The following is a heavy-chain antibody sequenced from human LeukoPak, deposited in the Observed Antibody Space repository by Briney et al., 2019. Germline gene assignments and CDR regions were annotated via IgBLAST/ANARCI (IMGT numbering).Heavy chain of an antibody. CDR1: GGTFSSYA. J-gene: IGHJ6*03. V-gene: IGHV1-69*05. CDR3: ARGRYYDSSGYFPNYYYYYMDV. D-gene: IGHD3-22*01. CDR2: IIPIFGTA. Sequence: SVKVSCKASGGTFSSYAISWVRRAPGQGLEWMGGIIPIFGTANYAQKFQGRVTITTDESTSTAYMELSSLRSEDTAVYYCARGRYYDSSGYFPNYYYYYMDVWGKGTTVTVSS.